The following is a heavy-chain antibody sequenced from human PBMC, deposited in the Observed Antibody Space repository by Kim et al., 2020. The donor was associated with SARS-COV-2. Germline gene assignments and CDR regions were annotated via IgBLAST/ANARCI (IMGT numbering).Heavy chain of an antibody. V-gene: IGHV3-21*01. D-gene: IGHD3-10*01. CDR1: GFNFSDYN. CDR2: ISFGSSYI. CDR3: SRAESFYSGSGTYPAF. J-gene: IGHJ3*01. Sequence: GGSLRLSCAASGFNFSDYNMNWLRQAPGKGPEWVSSISFGSSYIYYADSVRGRFTISRDNAKSSVFLQMTSLRAEATAAYYCSRAESFYSGSGTYPAF.